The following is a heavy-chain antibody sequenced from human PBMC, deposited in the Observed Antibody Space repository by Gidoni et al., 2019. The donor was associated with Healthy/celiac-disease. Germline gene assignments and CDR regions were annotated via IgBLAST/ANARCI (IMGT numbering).Heavy chain of an antibody. D-gene: IGHD2-21*02. V-gene: IGHV3-73*02. CDR1: GLTFSGSA. CDR2: IRSKANSYAT. Sequence: EVQLVDSGGGLVKPGGSLKASCAASGLTFSGSAMHWVRQASRKGLEWVGRIRSKANSYATAYAASVKGRFTISRDDSKNTAYLQMNSLKTEDTAVYYCTGGDSHAFDYWGQGTLVTVSS. J-gene: IGHJ4*02. CDR3: TGGDSHAFDY.